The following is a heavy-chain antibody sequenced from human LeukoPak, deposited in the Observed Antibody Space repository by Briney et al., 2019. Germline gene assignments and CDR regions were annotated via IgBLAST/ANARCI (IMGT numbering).Heavy chain of an antibody. J-gene: IGHJ6*03. CDR1: GFSFSDYY. V-gene: IGHV3-11*04. D-gene: IGHD3/OR15-3a*01. Sequence: GGSLRLSCAASGFSFSDYYMSWIRQAPGKGLEWVSFISSSGDTIYYADSVKGRFTISRDNAKKSLYLQMNSLRAADTAVYYCATPLDTVDYYSYMDVWGKGTTVTVSS. CDR3: ATPLDTVDYYSYMDV. CDR2: ISSSGDTI.